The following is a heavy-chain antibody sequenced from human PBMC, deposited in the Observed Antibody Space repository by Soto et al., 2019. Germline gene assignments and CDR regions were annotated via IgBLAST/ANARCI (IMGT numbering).Heavy chain of an antibody. J-gene: IGHJ4*02. D-gene: IGHD2-2*01. CDR3: AREACSSTSCYVYFDY. CDR2: INAGNGNT. Sequence: QVQLVQSGAEVKKPGASVKVSCKASGYTFTSYAMHWVRQAPGQRLEWMGWINAGNGNTKYSQKFQGRVTITRDTSASTAYMELSSLRSEDTAVYHCAREACSSTSCYVYFDYWGQGTLVTVSS. V-gene: IGHV1-3*01. CDR1: GYTFTSYA.